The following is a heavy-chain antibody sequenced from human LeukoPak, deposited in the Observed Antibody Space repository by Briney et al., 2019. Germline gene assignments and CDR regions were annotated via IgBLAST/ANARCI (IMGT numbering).Heavy chain of an antibody. D-gene: IGHD4-23*01. V-gene: IGHV3-21*01. J-gene: IGHJ4*02. CDR3: ARGRLRWYLFDY. CDR2: ISSSSSYI. CDR1: GFTFSSYS. Sequence: PGRSLRLSCAASGFTFSSYSMNWVRQAPGKGLEWVSSISSSSSYIYYADSVKGRFTISRDNAKNSLYLQMNSLRAEDTAVYYCARGRLRWYLFDYWGQGTLVTVSS.